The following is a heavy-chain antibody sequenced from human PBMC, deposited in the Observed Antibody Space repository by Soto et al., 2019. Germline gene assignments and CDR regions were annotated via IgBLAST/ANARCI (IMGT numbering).Heavy chain of an antibody. Sequence: EVQLVEPGGGLVQPGGSLRLSCAVFGFTFSSYSMNWVRQAPGKGLEWVSYISSSSSLIYYADSVKGRFTISRDNAKNSLYLQMNSLRDEDTAVYFCARAPYDSSAFDYWGQGTLVSVS. D-gene: IGHD3-22*01. V-gene: IGHV3-48*02. CDR3: ARAPYDSSAFDY. J-gene: IGHJ4*02. CDR1: GFTFSSYS. CDR2: ISSSSSLI.